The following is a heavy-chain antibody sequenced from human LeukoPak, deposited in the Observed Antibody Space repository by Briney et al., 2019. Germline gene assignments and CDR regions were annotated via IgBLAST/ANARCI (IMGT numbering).Heavy chain of an antibody. V-gene: IGHV1-69*13. CDR1: GGTFSSYA. D-gene: IGHD6-6*01. Sequence: SVNVSCTASGGTFSSYAISWVRQAPGQGLEWMGGIIPIFGTANYAQKFQGRVTITADESTSTAYMELSSLRSEDTAVYYCARVGRSSLYYFDYWGQGTLVTVSS. CDR3: ARVGRSSLYYFDY. J-gene: IGHJ4*02. CDR2: IIPIFGTA.